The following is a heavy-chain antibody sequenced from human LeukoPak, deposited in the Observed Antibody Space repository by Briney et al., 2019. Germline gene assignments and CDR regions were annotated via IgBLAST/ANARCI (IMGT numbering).Heavy chain of an antibody. CDR3: ARDHFCSSTSCYRELGY. V-gene: IGHV1-3*01. CDR2: INAGNGNT. J-gene: IGHJ4*02. CDR1: GYTFTSYY. D-gene: IGHD2-2*01. Sequence: ASVKVSCKASGYTFTSYYMHWVRQAPGQRLEWMGWINAGNGNTKYSQKFQGRVTITRDTSASTAYMELSSLRSEDTAVYYCARDHFCSSTSCYRELGYWGQGTLVTVSS.